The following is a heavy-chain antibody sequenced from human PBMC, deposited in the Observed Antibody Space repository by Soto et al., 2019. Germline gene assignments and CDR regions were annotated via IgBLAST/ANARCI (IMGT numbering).Heavy chain of an antibody. V-gene: IGHV1-46*01. D-gene: IGHD4-17*01. J-gene: IGHJ2*01. CDR3: ARGGNGDNVGYWYFDL. CDR1: GYTFTTYY. CDR2: INPGVVST. Sequence: QVQLVQSGAEVKKPGASVEVSCKASGYTFTTYYIHWVRHAPGQGLEWMGVINPGVVSTKYAQKFQDRVTMTSDTSTSTVYMDLSSLRSEDTAVYFCARGGNGDNVGYWYFDLWGRGTLVTVSP.